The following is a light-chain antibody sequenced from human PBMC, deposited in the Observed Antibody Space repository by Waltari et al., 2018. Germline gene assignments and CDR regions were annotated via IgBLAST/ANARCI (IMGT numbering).Light chain of an antibody. CDR3: SSYTSSSTLV. V-gene: IGLV2-14*03. Sequence: QSALTQPASVSGSPGQSITISCTGTSSDVGGYNYVSWYQHPPGKAPNLMIYAVSKRPSGFSNRFSGSKAGNTASLTISGLQAEDEADYYCSSYTSSSTLVFGGGTKLTVL. CDR1: SSDVGGYNY. J-gene: IGLJ2*01. CDR2: AVS.